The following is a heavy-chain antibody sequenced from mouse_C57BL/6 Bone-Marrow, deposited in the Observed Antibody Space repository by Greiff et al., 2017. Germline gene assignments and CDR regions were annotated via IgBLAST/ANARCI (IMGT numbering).Heavy chain of an antibody. V-gene: IGHV1-7*01. CDR2: INPSSGYT. CDR3: AIKLSINHYGSSYDYAMDY. CDR1: GYTFTSYW. Sequence: QVQLQQSGAELAKPGASVKLSCKASGYTFTSYWMHWVKQRPGQGLEWIGYINPSSGYTKYNQKVKDKATLTADKDSSTAYMQLSSLTYEDSAVYYCAIKLSINHYGSSYDYAMDYRGQGTSVTGYS. J-gene: IGHJ4*01. D-gene: IGHD1-1*01.